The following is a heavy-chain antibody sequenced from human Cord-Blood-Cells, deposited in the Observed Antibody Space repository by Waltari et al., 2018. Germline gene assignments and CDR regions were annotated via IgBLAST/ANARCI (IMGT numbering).Heavy chain of an antibody. CDR2: INSDGSST. D-gene: IGHD2-15*01. J-gene: IGHJ3*02. Sequence: EVQMVECGGGSVQPGGSLRLSCAAPGFPSSSYWMHWVRQAPGKGLVWVARINSDGSSTSYADSVKGRFTISRDNAKNTLYLQMNSLRAEDTAVYYCARGVAGDAFDIWGQGTMVTVSS. CDR3: ARGVAGDAFDI. CDR1: GFPSSSYW. V-gene: IGHV3-74*01.